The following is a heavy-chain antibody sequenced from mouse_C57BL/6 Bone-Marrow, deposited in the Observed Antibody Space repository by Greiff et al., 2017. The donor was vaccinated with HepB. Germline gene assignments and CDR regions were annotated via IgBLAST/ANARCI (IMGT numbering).Heavy chain of an antibody. V-gene: IGHV1-84*01. D-gene: IGHD2-4*01. J-gene: IGHJ1*03. CDR2: IYPGSGNT. CDR3: ARSSLIYYDYHWYFDV. CDR1: GYTFTDYY. Sequence: QVQLKQSGPELVKPGASVKISCKASGYTFTDYYINWVKQRPGQGLEWIGWIYPGSGNTKYNEKFKGKATLTVDTSSSTAYMQLSSLTSEDSAVYFCARSSLIYYDYHWYFDVWGTGTTVTVSS.